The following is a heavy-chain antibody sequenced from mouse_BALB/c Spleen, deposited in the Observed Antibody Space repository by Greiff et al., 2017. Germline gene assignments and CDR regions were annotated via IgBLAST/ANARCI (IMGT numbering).Heavy chain of an antibody. D-gene: IGHD2-1*01. J-gene: IGHJ4*01. CDR1: GYNFTSYW. V-gene: IGHV1-55*01. CDR2: IYPGSGST. Sequence: QVQLQQPGAELVKPGTSVKLSCKASGYNFTSYWINWVKLRPGQGLEWIGDIYPGSGSTNYNEKFKSKATLTVDTSSSTAYMQLSSLASEDSALYYCARLDGNYVEYAMDYWGQGTSVTVSS. CDR3: ARLDGNYVEYAMDY.